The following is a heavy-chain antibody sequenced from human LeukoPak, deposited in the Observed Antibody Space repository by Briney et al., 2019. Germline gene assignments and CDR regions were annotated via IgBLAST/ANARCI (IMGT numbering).Heavy chain of an antibody. CDR1: GFTFNNYA. Sequence: GGSLRLSCTASGFTFNNYAMTWVRQAPGKGLEWVSVVSSSGDIIYYAASARGRFTISRDTAKNKLYLQMNSLRAEDMAVYYCAEESSDSREIVVVNAIDFWGQGNLVTVSS. J-gene: IGHJ4*02. V-gene: IGHV3-23*01. D-gene: IGHD2-21*01. CDR3: AEESSDSREIVVVNAIDF. CDR2: VSSSGDII.